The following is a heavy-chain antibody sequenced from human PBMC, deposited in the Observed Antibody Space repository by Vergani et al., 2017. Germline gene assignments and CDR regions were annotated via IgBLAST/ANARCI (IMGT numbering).Heavy chain of an antibody. CDR3: AAVWRLGGTFDY. Sequence: QVQLQQWGAGLLKPSETLSLTCAVYGGSFSGYYWSWIRQPAGKGLEWIGRIYTSGSTNYNPSLKSRVTISVDTSKNQFSLKLSSVTAADTAVYYCAAVWRLGGTFDYWGQGTLVTVSS. V-gene: IGHV4-59*10. CDR2: IYTSGST. J-gene: IGHJ4*02. CDR1: GGSFSGYY. D-gene: IGHD3-16*01.